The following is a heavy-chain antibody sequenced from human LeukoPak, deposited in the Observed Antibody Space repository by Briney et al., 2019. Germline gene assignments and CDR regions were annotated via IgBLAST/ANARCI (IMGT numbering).Heavy chain of an antibody. CDR2: IMPLFNTP. J-gene: IGHJ6*03. CDR3: ARVDRSHFYLDV. Sequence: SVKVSCNAAGGTFSSYTITWVRHAPGHGLEWMGGIMPLFNTPNYAQQFQGRVTMTTDESTSTAYLELSSLRFEDTAMYYCARVDRSHFYLDVWGKGTTVTVSS. V-gene: IGHV1-69*05. CDR1: GGTFSSYT.